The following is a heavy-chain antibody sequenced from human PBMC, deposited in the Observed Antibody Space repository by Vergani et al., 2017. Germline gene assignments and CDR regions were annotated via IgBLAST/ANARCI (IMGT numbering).Heavy chain of an antibody. CDR3: AKAYDFRLEGTGMDV. D-gene: IGHD3-3*01. J-gene: IGHJ6*02. CDR1: GFTFSSYS. CDR2: ISGSGGST. Sequence: EVQLVESGGGLVKPGGSLRLSCAASGFTFSSYSMNWVRQAPGKGLEWVSAISGSGGSTYYADSVKGRFTISRDNSKNTLYLQMNSLRAEDTAVYYCAKAYDFRLEGTGMDVWGQGTTVTVSS. V-gene: IGHV3-23*04.